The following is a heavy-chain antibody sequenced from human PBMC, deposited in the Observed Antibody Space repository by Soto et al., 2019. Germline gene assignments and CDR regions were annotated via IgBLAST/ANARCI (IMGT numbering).Heavy chain of an antibody. CDR1: GFTVSSYL. Sequence: EVQLVASGGGLVQPGGSLRLSCAASGFTVSSYLMHWVRQAPGKGLVWVSRINSDGSSTSFADFVKGRFTISRDNAKNTLYLQMNSLRAEDTAVYYGARVNYGDYGGVYDYWGQGTLVTVSS. J-gene: IGHJ4*02. CDR3: ARVNYGDYGGVYDY. V-gene: IGHV3-74*01. CDR2: INSDGSST. D-gene: IGHD4-17*01.